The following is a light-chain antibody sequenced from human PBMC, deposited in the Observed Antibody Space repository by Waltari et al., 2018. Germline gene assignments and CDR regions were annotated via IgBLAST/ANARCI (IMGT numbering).Light chain of an antibody. CDR3: QQYGSSVLYH. V-gene: IGKV3-20*01. Sequence: RDSQQRTESYLALYQKKPRQAASLVMYAASRRAAGVPDGFSGSGSGEDFNLTISRLEPEDFAAYYCQQYGSSVLYHFGQGTKLEMK. CDR1: QQRTESY. CDR2: AAS. J-gene: IGKJ2*01.